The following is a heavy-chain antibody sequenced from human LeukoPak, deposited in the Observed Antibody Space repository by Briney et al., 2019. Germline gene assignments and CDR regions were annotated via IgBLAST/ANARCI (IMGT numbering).Heavy chain of an antibody. V-gene: IGHV3-23*01. CDR3: ARHSEEDGSNPQPLDY. D-gene: IGHD6-6*01. Sequence: GGSLRLSCAASGFTFSSYAMSWVRQAPGKGLEWVSGISDSGGSTYYGDSVKGRFTISRDNSKKTLYLQMNSLRAEDTAVYYCARHSEEDGSNPQPLDYWGQGTLVTVAS. J-gene: IGHJ4*02. CDR2: ISDSGGST. CDR1: GFTFSSYA.